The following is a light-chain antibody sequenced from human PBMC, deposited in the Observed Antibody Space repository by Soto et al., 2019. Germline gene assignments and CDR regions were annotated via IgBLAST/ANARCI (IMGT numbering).Light chain of an antibody. Sequence: ELVMLQSHATLSVSPGGSSTLSRRASQSVRSNLAWYQQKPGQAPRLLIYGASTRATGIPARFSGSGSGTDFTLTISSLEPEDFAVYYCQQRSNWPTVGKGTRLEI. J-gene: IGKJ5*01. CDR3: QQRSNWPT. V-gene: IGKV3-15*01. CDR1: QSVRSN. CDR2: GAS.